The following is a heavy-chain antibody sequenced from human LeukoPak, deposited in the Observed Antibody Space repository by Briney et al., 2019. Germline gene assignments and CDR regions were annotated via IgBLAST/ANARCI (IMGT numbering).Heavy chain of an antibody. CDR1: GYTFTGYY. CDR2: INPNSGGT. J-gene: IGHJ6*02. D-gene: IGHD4-17*01. CDR3: ARVETVTPYYGMDV. V-gene: IGHV1-2*02. Sequence: AAVKVSCKASGYTFTGYYMHWVRQAPGQGLEWMGWINPNSGGTNYAQKFQGRVTMTRDTSISTAYMELSRLRSDDTAVYYCARVETVTPYYGMDVWGQGTTVTVS.